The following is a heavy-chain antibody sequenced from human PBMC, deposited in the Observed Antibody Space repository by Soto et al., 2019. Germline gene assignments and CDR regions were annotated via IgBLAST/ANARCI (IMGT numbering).Heavy chain of an antibody. CDR2: ISYDGNNR. Sequence: GESLKIPCAASGFTFSNYGMHWVRQAPGKGLEWVAVISYDGNNRYYGDSVKGRFTISRDNSKNTVYLQMNSLRVEDTAVYYCASTWSGYYYFDSWGQGTLVTVSS. J-gene: IGHJ4*02. D-gene: IGHD3-3*01. V-gene: IGHV3-30*03. CDR3: ASTWSGYYYFDS. CDR1: GFTFSNYG.